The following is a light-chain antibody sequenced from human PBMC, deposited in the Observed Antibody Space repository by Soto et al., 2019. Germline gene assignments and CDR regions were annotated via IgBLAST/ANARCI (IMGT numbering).Light chain of an antibody. CDR1: QSISSY. V-gene: IGKV1-39*01. CDR2: SAS. Sequence: DIQMTQSPSSLSASVGDRVTITCRASQSISSYVNWYQQKPGKAPKRLIYSASSLQSGVPSRFSGSGSGTDFTLTISSLQPEDFATYYCQQSYSTPPTFGGGTKVEIK. CDR3: QQSYSTPPT. J-gene: IGKJ4*01.